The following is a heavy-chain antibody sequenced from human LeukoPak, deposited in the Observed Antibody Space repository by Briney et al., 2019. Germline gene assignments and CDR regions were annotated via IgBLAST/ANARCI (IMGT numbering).Heavy chain of an antibody. V-gene: IGHV3-48*04. CDR3: AELGITMIGGV. J-gene: IGHJ6*04. CDR1: GFTFSSYS. CDR2: ISSSGSTI. D-gene: IGHD3-10*02. Sequence: GPLRLSCAASGFTFSSYSMNWVRQAPGKGLEWVSYISSSGSTIYYADSVKGRFTISRDNAKNSLYLQMNSLRAEDTAVYYCAELGITMIGGVWGKGTTVTISS.